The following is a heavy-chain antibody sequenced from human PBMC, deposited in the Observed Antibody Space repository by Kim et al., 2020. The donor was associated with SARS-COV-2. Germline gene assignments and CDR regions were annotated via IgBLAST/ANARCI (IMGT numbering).Heavy chain of an antibody. CDR3: ATGPMRRTNSFDP. CDR1: GYTLTELS. V-gene: IGHV1-24*01. CDR2: FDPEDGET. Sequence: ASVKVSCKVSGYTLTELSMHWVRQAPGKGLEWMGGFDPEDGETFYAQKFQGRVTMTEDTSTDTPYMELSSLRSEDTAVYYCATGPMRRTNSFDPWGQGTLVTDFS. J-gene: IGHJ5*02.